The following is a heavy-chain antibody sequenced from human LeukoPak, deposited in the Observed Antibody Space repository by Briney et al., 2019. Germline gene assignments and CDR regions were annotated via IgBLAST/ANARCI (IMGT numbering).Heavy chain of an antibody. CDR2: INPHSGDT. Sequence: ASVKVSCKASGYTFTNYYMHWVRQAPGQGLEWMGWINPHSGDTNYAQKFQGRVTMTRDTSISTAYMELSRLRSDDTAVYYCASHPSTNDAGPWDQGTLVTVSS. CDR3: ASHPSTNDAGP. V-gene: IGHV1-2*02. D-gene: IGHD1-1*01. J-gene: IGHJ5*02. CDR1: GYTFTNYY.